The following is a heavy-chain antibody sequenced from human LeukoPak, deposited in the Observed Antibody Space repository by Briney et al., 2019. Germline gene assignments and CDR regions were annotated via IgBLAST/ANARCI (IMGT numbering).Heavy chain of an antibody. J-gene: IGHJ6*03. CDR2: ISSSSSTI. CDR1: GFTFSSYS. V-gene: IGHV3-48*01. Sequence: GGSLRLSCAASGFTFSSYSMNWVGQAPGKGLEWVSYISSSSSTIYYADSVKGRFTISRDNAKNSLYLQMNSLRAEDTAVYYCAGASGSYFGYYYMDVWGKGTTVTVSS. D-gene: IGHD1-26*01. CDR3: AGASGSYFGYYYMDV.